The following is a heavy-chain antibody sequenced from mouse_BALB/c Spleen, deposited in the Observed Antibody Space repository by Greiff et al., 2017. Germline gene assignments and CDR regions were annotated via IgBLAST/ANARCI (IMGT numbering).Heavy chain of an antibody. Sequence: VQLKESGPELVKPGASVKIPCKASGYTFTDYNMDWVKQSHGKSLEWIGDINPNNGGTIYNQKFKGKATLTVDKSSSTAYMELRSLTSEDTAVYYCAVITTANYYAMGYWGQGTSVTVSS. J-gene: IGHJ4*01. CDR2: INPNNGGT. CDR1: GYTFTDYN. V-gene: IGHV1-18*01. D-gene: IGHD1-1*01. CDR3: AVITTANYYAMGY.